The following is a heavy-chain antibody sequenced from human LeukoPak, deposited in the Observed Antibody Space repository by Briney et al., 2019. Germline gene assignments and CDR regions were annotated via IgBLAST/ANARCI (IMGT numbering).Heavy chain of an antibody. CDR2: ISTYNGET. V-gene: IGHV1-18*01. D-gene: IGHD2/OR15-2a*01. J-gene: IGHJ4*02. CDR1: GYTFTSYG. CDR3: ARVSRRGNEYY. Sequence: GASVKVSCKASGYTFTSYGISWVRRAPGRGLEWMGWISTYNGETKYARNLQGRVTMTTDASMSTAYMELRSLQSDDTAVYYCARVSRRGNEYYWGQGTLVTVSS.